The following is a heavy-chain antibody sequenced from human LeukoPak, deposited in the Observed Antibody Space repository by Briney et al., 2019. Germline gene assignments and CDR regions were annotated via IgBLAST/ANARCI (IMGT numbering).Heavy chain of an antibody. J-gene: IGHJ4*02. CDR2: IDWDDDK. CDR1: GFSLSTSGMR. V-gene: IGHV2-70*04. D-gene: IGHD5-18*01. Sequence: SGPTLVHPTQTLTLTCTFSGFSLSTSGMRVSWIRQPPVKALEWLALIDWDDDKFYITSLKTRLTISKDTSKNQVVLTMTNMDPVDTATYYCARQDTAMVMDYWGQGTLVTVSS. CDR3: ARQDTAMVMDY.